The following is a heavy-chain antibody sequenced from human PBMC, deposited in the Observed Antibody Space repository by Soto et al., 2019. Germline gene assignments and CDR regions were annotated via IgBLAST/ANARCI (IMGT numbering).Heavy chain of an antibody. V-gene: IGHV1-69*08. CDR3: AREDRDRETGLVPAAIDGMDV. D-gene: IGHD2-2*01. J-gene: IGHJ6*02. CDR2: A. CDR1: GGTFSRYS. Sequence: QVQLVQSGAEVKKPGSSVKVSCKASGGTFSRYSITWVRQAPGHGLEWIASYAQKFQGRVTITADESTSTAYMELSSLRSDVTAVYYCAREDRDRETGLVPAAIDGMDVWGQGTTVTVSS.